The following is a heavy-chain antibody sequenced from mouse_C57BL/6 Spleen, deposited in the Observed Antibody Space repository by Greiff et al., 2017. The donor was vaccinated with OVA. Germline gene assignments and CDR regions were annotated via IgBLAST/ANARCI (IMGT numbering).Heavy chain of an antibody. CDR2: IDPSDSYT. CDR1: GYTFTSYW. Sequence: VQLQQPGAELVKPGASVKLSCKASGYTFTSYWMQWVKQRPGQGLEWIGEIDPSDSYTNYNQKFKGKATLTVDTSSSTAYMQLSSLTSEDSAVYYCAGGSGYEAMDYWGQGTSVTVSS. CDR3: AGGSGYEAMDY. D-gene: IGHD3-2*02. V-gene: IGHV1-50*01. J-gene: IGHJ4*01.